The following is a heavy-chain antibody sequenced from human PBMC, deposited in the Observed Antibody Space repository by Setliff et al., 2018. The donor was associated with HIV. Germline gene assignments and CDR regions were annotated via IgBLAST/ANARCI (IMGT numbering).Heavy chain of an antibody. V-gene: IGHV4-34*01. CDR1: GGSFSGYY. J-gene: IGHJ4*02. CDR3: ARDRSFSGIAVAPTGLGY. D-gene: IGHD6-19*01. Sequence: SETLSLTCDVYGGSFSGYYWSWIRQPPGKGLEWIGKINHSGSTYYNPSLKSRVTISVDTSKNQFSLKLSSVTAADTAVYYCARDRSFSGIAVAPTGLGYWGQGTLVTVSS. CDR2: INHSGST.